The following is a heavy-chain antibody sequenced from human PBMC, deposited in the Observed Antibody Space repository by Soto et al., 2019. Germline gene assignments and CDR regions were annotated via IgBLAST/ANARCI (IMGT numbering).Heavy chain of an antibody. D-gene: IGHD3-22*01. CDR1: GDTFSTYT. J-gene: IGHJ3*02. CDR3: ARSDSSGYYDAFDI. Sequence: ASVKVSCKASGDTFSTYTITWMRQAPGQGLEWMGWISAYNGNTNYAQKLQGRVIMTTDTSTSTAYMELRSLRSDDTAVYYCARSDSSGYYDAFDIWGQGTMVTVSS. CDR2: ISAYNGNT. V-gene: IGHV1-18*01.